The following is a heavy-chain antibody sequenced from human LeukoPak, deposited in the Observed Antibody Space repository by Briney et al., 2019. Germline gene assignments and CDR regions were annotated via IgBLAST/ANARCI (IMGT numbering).Heavy chain of an antibody. CDR3: ARAGGRWLQFGFDY. Sequence: ASVKVSCKASGYTFTNYDINWVRQATGQGLEWMGWMSPNSGNTGYAQKFQGKVTMTSNTSITTAYMELSSLRSEDTAMYYCARAGGRWLQFGFDYWGQGTLVTVSS. J-gene: IGHJ4*02. V-gene: IGHV1-8*01. D-gene: IGHD5-24*01. CDR1: GYTFTNYD. CDR2: MSPNSGNT.